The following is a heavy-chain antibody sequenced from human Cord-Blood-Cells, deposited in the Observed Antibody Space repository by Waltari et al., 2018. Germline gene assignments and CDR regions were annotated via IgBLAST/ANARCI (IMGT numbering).Heavy chain of an antibody. CDR3: ARDFMGSGSYFAFDI. V-gene: IGHV1-2*02. D-gene: IGHD3-10*01. Sequence: QVQLVQSGAEVKKPGASVKVSCKASGYTFTGYYMHWVRQAPGQGLEWMGWINPNSGGTNYAQKFQGRVTMTRDTSISTAYMELSRLRSDDTAVYYCARDFMGSGSYFAFDIWGQGTMVTVSS. CDR2: INPNSGGT. CDR1: GYTFTGYY. J-gene: IGHJ3*02.